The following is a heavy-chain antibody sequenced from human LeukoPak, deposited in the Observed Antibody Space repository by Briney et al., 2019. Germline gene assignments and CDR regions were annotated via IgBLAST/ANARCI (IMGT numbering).Heavy chain of an antibody. V-gene: IGHV3-23*01. Sequence: PGGSLRLSCAASGFTFSSYAMSWVRQAPGKGLEWVSAISGSGGSTYYADSVKGRFTISRDNSKNTLYLQMNSLRAEDTAVYYCAKCMDILTGYLWSLDYWGQGTLVTVSS. CDR2: ISGSGGST. D-gene: IGHD3-9*01. J-gene: IGHJ4*02. CDR1: GFTFSSYA. CDR3: AKCMDILTGYLWSLDY.